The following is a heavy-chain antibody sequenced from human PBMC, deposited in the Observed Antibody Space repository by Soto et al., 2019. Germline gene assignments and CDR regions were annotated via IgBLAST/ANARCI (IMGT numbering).Heavy chain of an antibody. Sequence: EVQLVESGGGLVQPGGSLRLSCAASGFTFRSYWMHWVRRTPGKGLMWVARISTDGGDIMYADSVTGRFTISRDNAKNTLYLQMNSLTAEDTATYYCGRDQSVAGPTTLNFWGLGTLVRVSS. J-gene: IGHJ4*02. D-gene: IGHD6-19*01. CDR3: GRDQSVAGPTTLNF. CDR2: ISTDGGDI. V-gene: IGHV3-74*03. CDR1: GFTFRSYW.